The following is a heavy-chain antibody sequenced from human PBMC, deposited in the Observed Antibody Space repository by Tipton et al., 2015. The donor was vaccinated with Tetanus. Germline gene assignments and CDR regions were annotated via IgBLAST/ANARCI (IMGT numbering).Heavy chain of an antibody. J-gene: IGHJ6*02. D-gene: IGHD3-3*01. CDR1: GFTVSNSH. CDR3: ARDETYYDFWSGYSSGYYGMDV. Sequence: SLRLSCAVSGFTVSNSHTSWVRQAPGKGLECVSMIYANGATSYADSVKGRFTISRDNSKNTLYLQMNSLRAEDTAVYYCARDETYYDFWSGYSSGYYGMDVWGQGTTVTVSS. V-gene: IGHV3-66*03. CDR2: IYANGAT.